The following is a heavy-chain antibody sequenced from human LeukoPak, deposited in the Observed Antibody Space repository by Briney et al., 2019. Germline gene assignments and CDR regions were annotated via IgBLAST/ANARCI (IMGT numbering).Heavy chain of an antibody. J-gene: IGHJ3*02. D-gene: IGHD6-13*01. Sequence: SETLSLTCTVSGDSISSNNYYWGWIRQPPGKGLEWIGTLSHSGSTYYNPSLKSRVTISVDTSKNQFSLNLSSVTAADTAVYYCARAPGYGNSWYAFHIWGQGTMVTVSS. V-gene: IGHV4-39*07. CDR1: GDSISSNNYY. CDR3: ARAPGYGNSWYAFHI. CDR2: LSHSGST.